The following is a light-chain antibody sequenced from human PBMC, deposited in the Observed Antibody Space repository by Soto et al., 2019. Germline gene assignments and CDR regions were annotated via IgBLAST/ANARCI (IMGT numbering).Light chain of an antibody. CDR2: STN. Sequence: QTVVTQEPSFSVSPGRTVTLTCGLSSGSVSTSYYPSWYQQTPGQAPRTLIYSTNTRSSGVPDRFSGSILGNKAALTITGAQADDASDYYCVLYMGSGIEFGGGTKLTVL. V-gene: IGLV8-61*01. CDR3: VLYMGSGIE. J-gene: IGLJ2*01. CDR1: SGSVSTSYY.